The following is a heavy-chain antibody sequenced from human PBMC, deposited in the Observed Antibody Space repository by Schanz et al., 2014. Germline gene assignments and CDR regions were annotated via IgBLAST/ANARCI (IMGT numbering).Heavy chain of an antibody. Sequence: EVQLVESGGVVAQPGGSLRLSCAASGFSFDDYTMHWVRQAPGKGLEWVSLIDRDGGHTYYADSVKGRFTISRDNSKXSLYLQMNSLRTEDXALYYCAKDSRGSSFDMDVWGQGTTVTVSS. D-gene: IGHD1-26*01. CDR3: AKDSRGSSFDMDV. CDR1: GFSFDDYT. V-gene: IGHV3-43*01. CDR2: IDRDGGHT. J-gene: IGHJ6*02.